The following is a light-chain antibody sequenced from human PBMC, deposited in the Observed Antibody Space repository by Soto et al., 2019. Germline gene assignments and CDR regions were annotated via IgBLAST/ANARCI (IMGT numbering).Light chain of an antibody. CDR3: QNYHLALGT. Sequence: DIQMTQSPSSLSASVGDTVTITCRASQDIINHLAWYQRRPGKVPNLLIYGAFTLHSGVPSRFRGSGSGTHFTLPISILQPEDVATYYCQNYHLALGTFCQGTRLEIK. CDR2: GAF. J-gene: IGKJ5*01. CDR1: QDIINH. V-gene: IGKV1-27*01.